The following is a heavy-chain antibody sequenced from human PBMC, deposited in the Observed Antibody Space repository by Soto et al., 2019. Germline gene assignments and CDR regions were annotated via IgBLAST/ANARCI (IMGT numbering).Heavy chain of an antibody. J-gene: IGHJ4*02. V-gene: IGHV3-23*01. CDR3: AKATLRGVHPLVFDY. Sequence: GGPLRLSCEASGFTFSSYAMNWVRQAPGKGLEWISVISGSGGATYFADSVKGRFVISRDNSKNTLYLQMNSLRAEDTAIYYCAKATLRGVHPLVFDYWGQGSLVTVSS. CDR1: GFTFSSYA. CDR2: ISGSGGAT. D-gene: IGHD3-10*01.